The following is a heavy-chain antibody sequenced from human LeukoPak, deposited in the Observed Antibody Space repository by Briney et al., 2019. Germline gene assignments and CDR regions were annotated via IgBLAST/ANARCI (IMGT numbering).Heavy chain of an antibody. CDR2: ITSGGDYI. D-gene: IGHD3-9*01. V-gene: IGHV3-21*01. CDR1: GFTFNTFN. CDR3: ARASYYDILTGYYSGWDYYYGMDV. Sequence: PGGSLRLSCAASGFTFNTFNMNWVRQAPGKGLEWVSSITSGGDYIYYADSVKGRFTTSRDDAKNSLSLQLNSLRVEDTAVYYCARASYYDILTGYYSGWDYYYGMDVWGQGTTVTVSS. J-gene: IGHJ6*02.